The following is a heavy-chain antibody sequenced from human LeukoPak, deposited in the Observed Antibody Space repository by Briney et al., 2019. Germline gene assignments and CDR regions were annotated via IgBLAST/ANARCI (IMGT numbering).Heavy chain of an antibody. CDR2: IIPILGIA. CDR3: ARDPSSSYYYGMDV. CDR1: GGTFSSYA. D-gene: IGHD3-10*01. V-gene: IGHV1-69*04. J-gene: IGHJ6*02. Sequence: SVKVSCKASGGTFSSYAISWVRQAPGQGLEWMGRIIPILGIANYAQKFQGRVTITTDKSTSTAYMELSSLRSEDTAVYYCARDPSSSYYYGMDVWGQGTTVTVSS.